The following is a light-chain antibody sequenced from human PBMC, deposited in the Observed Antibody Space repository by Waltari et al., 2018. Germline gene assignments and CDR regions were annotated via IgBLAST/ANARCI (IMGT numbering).Light chain of an antibody. Sequence: TVVTQEPSLSVSPGVTVTLTCGLSSGSVSTSNYPRWYQQTPGQTPRTLIYSTNTRPSGVPDRFSGSILGYKAALTITGAQADDESDYYCMLYMSSGIVLFGGGTRLTVL. CDR1: SGSVSTSNY. CDR2: STN. V-gene: IGLV8-61*01. CDR3: MLYMSSGIVL. J-gene: IGLJ7*01.